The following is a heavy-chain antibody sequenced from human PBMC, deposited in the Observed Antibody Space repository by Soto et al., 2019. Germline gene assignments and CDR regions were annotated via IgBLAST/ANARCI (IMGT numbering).Heavy chain of an antibody. J-gene: IGHJ6*02. CDR3: ARGSFIAAAGTIYYYYGMDV. Sequence: SETLSLTCTVSGGSIRSYYWSWIRQPPGKGLEWIGYIYYSGSTYYNPSLKSRVTISVDTSKNQFSLKLSSVTAADTAVYYCARGSFIAAAGTIYYYYGMDVWGQGTTVTVSS. CDR1: GGSIRSYY. CDR2: IYYSGST. V-gene: IGHV4-59*12. D-gene: IGHD6-13*01.